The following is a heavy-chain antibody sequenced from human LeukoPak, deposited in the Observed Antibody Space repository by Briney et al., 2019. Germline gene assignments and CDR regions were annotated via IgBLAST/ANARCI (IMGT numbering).Heavy chain of an antibody. J-gene: IGHJ4*02. V-gene: IGHV3-72*01. CDR1: GFTFSDHY. D-gene: IGHD1-26*01. Sequence: GGSLRLSCAASGFTFSDHYMDWVRQAPGKGLEWVGRIRNKANSYTTEYAASVKGRFTISRDDLKNSLYLQMNSLKTEDTAVYYCARASYISGNYQYYFDYWGQRTLVTVSS. CDR3: ARASYISGNYQYYFDY. CDR2: IRNKANSYTT.